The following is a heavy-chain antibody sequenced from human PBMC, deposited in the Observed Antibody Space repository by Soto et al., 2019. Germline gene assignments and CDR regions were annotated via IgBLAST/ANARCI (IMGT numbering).Heavy chain of an antibody. V-gene: IGHV3-21*01. CDR3: ARDDGPDCSGGSCYSSWFDP. Sequence: GGSLRLSCAASGFTFSSYSMNWVRQAPGKGLEWVSSISSSSSYIYYADSVKGRFTISRDNAKNSLYLQMSSLRAEDTAEYYCARDDGPDCSGGSCYSSWFDPWGQGTLVTVSS. D-gene: IGHD2-15*01. CDR1: GFTFSSYS. J-gene: IGHJ5*02. CDR2: ISSSSSYI.